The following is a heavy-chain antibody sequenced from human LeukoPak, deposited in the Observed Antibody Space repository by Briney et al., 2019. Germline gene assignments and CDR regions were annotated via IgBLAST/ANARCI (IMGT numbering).Heavy chain of an antibody. V-gene: IGHV3-66*02. CDR2: IYSGGNT. J-gene: IGHJ4*02. CDR3: AKVLGYSSGSPVDY. D-gene: IGHD6-19*01. CDR1: GFTVSSKY. Sequence: GGSLRLSCLASGFTVSSKYMSWVRQAPGKGLEWVSVIYSGGNTYYTDSVKGRFSISRDSLKNTLYLQMNSLRAEDTAVYYCAKVLGYSSGSPVDYWGQGTLVTVSS.